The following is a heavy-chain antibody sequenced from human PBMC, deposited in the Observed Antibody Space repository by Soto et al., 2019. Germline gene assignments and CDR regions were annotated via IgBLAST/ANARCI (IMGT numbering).Heavy chain of an antibody. CDR3: ARDLTFPATRHDMDV. CDR2: ISSPSTSI. J-gene: IGHJ6*02. Sequence: GGSLRLSCAASGFTFSTYSMNWVRQAPGKGLEWVSYISSPSTSIYYADSIKGRFTISRDNAKNVLYLLMNSLRDEDMAVYYCARDLTFPATRHDMDVWGQGTTVTVS. V-gene: IGHV3-48*02. CDR1: GFTFSTYS.